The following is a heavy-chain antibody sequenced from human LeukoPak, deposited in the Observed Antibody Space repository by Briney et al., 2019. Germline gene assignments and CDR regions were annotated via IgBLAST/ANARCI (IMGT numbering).Heavy chain of an antibody. V-gene: IGHV1-46*01. CDR2: INPSGGST. D-gene: IGHD6-13*01. Sequence: ASVKVSCKASGYTFTSYYMHWVRQAPGQGLEWMGIINPSGGSTSYAQKFQGRVTMTRDTSISTAYMELSRLRSDDTAVYYCARDEAAAGYFDYWGQGTLVTVSS. CDR3: ARDEAAAGYFDY. J-gene: IGHJ4*02. CDR1: GYTFTSYY.